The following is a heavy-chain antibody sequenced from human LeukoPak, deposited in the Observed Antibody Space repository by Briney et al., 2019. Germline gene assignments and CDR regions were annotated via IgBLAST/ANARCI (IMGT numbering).Heavy chain of an antibody. CDR3: ITGVVTNYYFDY. V-gene: IGHV3-15*01. Sequence: GGSLRLSCAASGFTFSNAWMSWVRQAPGKGLEWVGRIKSKTDGETTDYAAPVKGRFTISRDDSRNRLYLQMNSLKSKDTAVYYCITGVVTNYYFDYWGQGTLVTVSS. J-gene: IGHJ4*02. CDR1: GFTFSNAW. D-gene: IGHD2-21*02. CDR2: IKSKTDGETT.